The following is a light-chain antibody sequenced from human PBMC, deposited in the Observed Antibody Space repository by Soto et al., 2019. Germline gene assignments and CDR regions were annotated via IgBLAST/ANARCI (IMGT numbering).Light chain of an antibody. J-gene: IGKJ3*01. CDR3: QQANSLPVT. CDR2: AAS. CDR1: QGISNW. V-gene: IGKV1-12*01. Sequence: DVQMTQSPSSVSASVGDRVTITCRASQGISNWVAWYQQKPGKAPSLLIHAASSLQSGVPSRFSGSGYGTDFTLTISRLQHEDFATYFCQQANSLPVTFGPGTKVDIK.